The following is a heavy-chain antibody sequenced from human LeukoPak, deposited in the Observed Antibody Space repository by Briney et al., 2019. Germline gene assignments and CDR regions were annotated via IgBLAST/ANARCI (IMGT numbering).Heavy chain of an antibody. CDR2: INPSGPST. D-gene: IGHD3-22*01. J-gene: IGHJ4*02. V-gene: IGHV1-46*01. Sequence: ASVKVSCKASGYTFTSYYMHWVRQAPGQGLEWRVTINPSGPSTTYAQKFQCTVTMTRHTSTSTVYMELSSPRSEDTAVYYCASATYSYDSSGYDWGQGTLVTVSS. CDR3: ASATYSYDSSGYD. CDR1: GYTFTSYY.